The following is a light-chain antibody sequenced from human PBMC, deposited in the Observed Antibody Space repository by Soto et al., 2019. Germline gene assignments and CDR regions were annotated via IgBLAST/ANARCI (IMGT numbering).Light chain of an antibody. CDR2: GAS. J-gene: IGKJ2*01. V-gene: IGKV3-15*01. CDR1: QRVSSY. CDR3: QQYNNWPPYT. Sequence: EIVMTQSPATLSVSPGERATLSCRASQRVSSYLAWYQQKPGQAPRLLIYGASTRATGIPARFSGSGSGTEFTLTISSLQSEDSAVYYCQQYNNWPPYTFGQGTKLEIK.